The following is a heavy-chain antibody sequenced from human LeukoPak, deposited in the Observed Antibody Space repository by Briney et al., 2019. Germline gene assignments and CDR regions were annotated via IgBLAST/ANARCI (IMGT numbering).Heavy chain of an antibody. Sequence: PGGSLRLSCAASGFTFSSYWMHWVRQAPGKGLVWVSRINSDGSSTSYADSVKGRFTISRDNAKNTLSLQMNSLRAEDTAVYYCARAGYRDAYNWWGQGTLVTVSS. V-gene: IGHV3-74*01. CDR2: INSDGSST. D-gene: IGHD5-24*01. CDR1: GFTFSSYW. J-gene: IGHJ4*02. CDR3: ARAGYRDAYNW.